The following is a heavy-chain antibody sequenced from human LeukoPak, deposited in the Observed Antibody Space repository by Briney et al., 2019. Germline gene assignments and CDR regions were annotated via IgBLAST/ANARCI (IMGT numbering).Heavy chain of an antibody. CDR1: GFTVSSNY. V-gene: IGHV3-53*01. CDR3: ARDIASSWYYYYGMDV. D-gene: IGHD6-13*01. Sequence: GGSLRLSCAASGFTVSSNYMSWARQAPGKGLEWVSVIYSGGSTYYADSVKGRFTISRDNSKNTLYLQMNSLRAEDTAVYYCARDIASSWYYYYGMDVWGQGTTVTVFS. J-gene: IGHJ6*02. CDR2: IYSGGST.